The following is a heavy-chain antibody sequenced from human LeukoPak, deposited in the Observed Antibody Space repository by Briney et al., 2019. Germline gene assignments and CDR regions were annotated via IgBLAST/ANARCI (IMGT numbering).Heavy chain of an antibody. J-gene: IGHJ4*02. CDR3: ARRGESTTYGDYRFDY. Sequence: GGSLRLSCAASGFSFSNHGMHWVRQAPGKRLEWVAVIWDDGNNKRYANSVNGRFTISRDNSKNTLFLQMNSLRAEDTAVYYCARRGESTTYGDYRFDYWGQGTLVTVSS. D-gene: IGHD4-17*01. CDR1: GFSFSNHG. V-gene: IGHV3-33*01. CDR2: IWDDGNNK.